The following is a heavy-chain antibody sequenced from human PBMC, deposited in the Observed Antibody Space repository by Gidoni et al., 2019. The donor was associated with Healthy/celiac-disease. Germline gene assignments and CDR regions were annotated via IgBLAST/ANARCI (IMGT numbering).Heavy chain of an antibody. V-gene: IGHV4-34*01. J-gene: IGHJ4*02. Sequence: QVQLQQWGAGLLKPPATLSLTCAVYGGSFSGYYWSWIRQPPGKGLGWIGEINPSGSTNYNPSLKSRVTISVDTSKNQFSLKLSSVTAADTAVYYCARGGPGYSSSSGPDDYWGQGTLVTVSS. CDR1: GGSFSGYY. D-gene: IGHD6-6*01. CDR2: INPSGST. CDR3: ARGGPGYSSSSGPDDY.